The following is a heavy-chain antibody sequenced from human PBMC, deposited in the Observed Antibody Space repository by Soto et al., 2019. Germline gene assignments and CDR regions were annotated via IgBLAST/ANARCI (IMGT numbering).Heavy chain of an antibody. CDR3: GRLEGLATISYYFDY. D-gene: IGHD3-9*01. CDR1: GGSVSSSSYS. J-gene: IGHJ4*02. V-gene: IGHV4-39*01. CDR2: VYYSGST. Sequence: QLQLQESGPGLVKPSETLSLTCTVSGGSVSSSSYSWGWVRQPPGKGLEWIGSVYYSGSTYYNPSLESRVTISVDKSKNQCSLKLMSLSAADTAVYYCGRLEGLATISYYFDYWGQGALVTVSS.